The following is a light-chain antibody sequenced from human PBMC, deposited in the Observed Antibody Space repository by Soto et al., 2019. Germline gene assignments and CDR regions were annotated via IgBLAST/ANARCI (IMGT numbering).Light chain of an antibody. V-gene: IGKV3-15*01. CDR3: QQYNNWPPWT. Sequence: EIVMTQSPATLSVSPGERATLSCRASQSVSSNLAWYQQKPGQAPMLLIYGASTRATGIPARFSGSGSGTDVNLTISSLQSEDFAVYYCQQYNNWPPWTLGQGTKVEIK. J-gene: IGKJ1*01. CDR1: QSVSSN. CDR2: GAS.